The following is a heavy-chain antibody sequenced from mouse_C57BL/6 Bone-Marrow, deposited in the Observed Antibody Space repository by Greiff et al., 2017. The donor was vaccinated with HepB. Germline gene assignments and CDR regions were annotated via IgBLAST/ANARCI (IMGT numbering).Heavy chain of an antibody. J-gene: IGHJ2*01. CDR2: IYPGNSDT. V-gene: IGHV1-5*01. D-gene: IGHD2-3*01. CDR3: TRWLLRFCYFDY. CDR1: GYTFTSYW. Sequence: VQLQQSGTVLARPGASVKMSCKTSGYTFTSYWMHWVKQRPGQGLEWIGAIYPGNSDTSYNQKFKGKAKLTAVTSASTAYMELSSLTNEDSAVYYCTRWLLRFCYFDYWGQGTTLTVSS.